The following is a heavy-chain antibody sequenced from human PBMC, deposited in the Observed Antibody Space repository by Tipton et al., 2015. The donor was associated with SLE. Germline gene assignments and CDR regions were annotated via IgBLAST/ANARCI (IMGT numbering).Heavy chain of an antibody. CDR3: AKSPGVDTATHFDY. D-gene: IGHD5-18*01. CDR2: IYSGGSST. CDR1: GFTFSSYA. V-gene: IGHV3-23*03. Sequence: SLRLSCAASGFTFSSYAMSWVRQAPGKGLEWVSVIYSGGSSTYYADSVKGRFTISRDNSKNTLYLQMNSLRAEDTAVYYCAKSPGVDTATHFDYWGQGTLVTVS. J-gene: IGHJ4*02.